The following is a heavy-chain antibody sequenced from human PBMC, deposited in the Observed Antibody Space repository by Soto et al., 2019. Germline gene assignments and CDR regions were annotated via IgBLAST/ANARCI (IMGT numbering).Heavy chain of an antibody. Sequence: GGSLRLSCAASGFTFSSYAMSWVRQAPGKGLEWVSAISGSGGSTYYADSVKGRFTISRDNSKNTLFLQMNSLRAEDKAVYYCAKDRRPPTGVVIVAKDVWGKGTTVTVSS. CDR2: ISGSGGST. J-gene: IGHJ6*04. V-gene: IGHV3-23*01. CDR3: AKDRRPPTGVVIVAKDV. D-gene: IGHD2-15*01. CDR1: GFTFSSYA.